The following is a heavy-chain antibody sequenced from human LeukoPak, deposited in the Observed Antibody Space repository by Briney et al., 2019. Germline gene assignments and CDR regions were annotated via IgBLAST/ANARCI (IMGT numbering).Heavy chain of an antibody. Sequence: GGSLRLSCAASGFTFSSYSMTWVRQAPGKGLEWVSSMSSGSRYIYYADSVRGRFTISRDNAKNSLYLLMNSLRAEDTAVYYCARDRPTGASRLFVVQWGQGTLVTVSS. CDR1: GFTFSSYS. CDR2: MSSGSRYI. D-gene: IGHD3-3*01. CDR3: ARDRPTGASRLFVVQ. V-gene: IGHV3-21*01. J-gene: IGHJ4*02.